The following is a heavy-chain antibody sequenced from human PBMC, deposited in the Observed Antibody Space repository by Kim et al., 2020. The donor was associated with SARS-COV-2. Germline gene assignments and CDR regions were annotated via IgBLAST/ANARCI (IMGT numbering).Heavy chain of an antibody. CDR1: GGSFSGYY. V-gene: IGHV4-34*01. Sequence: SETLSLTCAVYGGSFSGYYWSWIRQPPGKGLEWIGEINHSGSTNYNPSLKSRVTISVDTSKNQFSLKLSSVTAADTAVYYCARGPRYSGYDKRHYYYYYGMDVWGQGTTVTVSS. J-gene: IGHJ6*02. D-gene: IGHD5-12*01. CDR2: INHSGST. CDR3: ARGPRYSGYDKRHYYYYYGMDV.